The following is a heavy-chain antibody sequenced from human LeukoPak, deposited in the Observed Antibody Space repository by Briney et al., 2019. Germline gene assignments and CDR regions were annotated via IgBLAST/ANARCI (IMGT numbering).Heavy chain of an antibody. D-gene: IGHD2-8*01. CDR3: ARDRITKTRGDYGMDV. CDR2: INPLNGDT. CDR1: GYTFIDYY. J-gene: IGHJ6*02. V-gene: IGHV1-2*02. Sequence: ASVKVSCKASGYTFIDYYIHWVRQAPGQGPEWLGWINPLNGDTHYVERFQGRVTMTRVTSISTAYMEVSGLTSDDMAIYFCARDRITKTRGDYGMDVWGQGTTVTVSS.